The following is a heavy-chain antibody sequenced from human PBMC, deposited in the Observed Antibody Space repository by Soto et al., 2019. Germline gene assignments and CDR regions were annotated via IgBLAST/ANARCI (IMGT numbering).Heavy chain of an antibody. J-gene: IGHJ6*02. Sequence: GGSLRLSCAASGFTFSRYWMHWVRQAPGKGLVWVSRISSYGSDTHYADSVKGRFTISGDNAKNTLYLQMNSLRADDTAVYYCASNYAYAEGYYWYGIDVWGQGTTVTVSS. CDR1: GFTFSRYW. D-gene: IGHD3-16*01. CDR2: ISSYGSDT. CDR3: ASNYAYAEGYYWYGIDV. V-gene: IGHV3-74*01.